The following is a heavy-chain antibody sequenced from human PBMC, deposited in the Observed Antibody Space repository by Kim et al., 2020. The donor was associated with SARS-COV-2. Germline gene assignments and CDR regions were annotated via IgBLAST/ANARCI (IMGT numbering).Heavy chain of an antibody. D-gene: IGHD1-26*01. CDR3: ARGRGSYYFDY. V-gene: IGHV1-8*01. J-gene: IGHJ4*02. Sequence: GYAQKFQGRLTMTRNTSISTAYMELSSLRSEDTAVYYCARGRGSYYFDYWGQGTLVTVSS.